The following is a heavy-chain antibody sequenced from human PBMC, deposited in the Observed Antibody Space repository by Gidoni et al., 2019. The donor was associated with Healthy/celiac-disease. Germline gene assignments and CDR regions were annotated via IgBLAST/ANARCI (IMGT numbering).Heavy chain of an antibody. CDR3: ARDTMVRGVITPDY. J-gene: IGHJ4*02. Sequence: EVQLVESGGGLVKPGGSLRLSCAASGFTFSSYSMNWVRQAPGKGLEWVSSISSSSSYIYYADSVKGRFTISRDNAKNSLYLQMNSLRAEDTAVYYCARDTMVRGVITPDYWGQGTLVTVSS. D-gene: IGHD3-10*01. V-gene: IGHV3-21*01. CDR2: ISSSSSYI. CDR1: GFTFSSYS.